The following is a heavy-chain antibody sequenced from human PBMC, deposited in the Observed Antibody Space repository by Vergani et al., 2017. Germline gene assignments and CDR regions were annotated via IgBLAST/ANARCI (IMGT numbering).Heavy chain of an antibody. CDR1: GYIFNSYY. CDR3: VRPGXDYRNMITYFLDY. CDR2: LDPRGGPP. V-gene: IGHV1-46*02. J-gene: IGHJ4*02. D-gene: IGHD3-16*01. Sequence: QVQLVQSGAAVKKPGASVKLSCKSSGYIFNSYYIHWVRQAPGQVLEWMGLLDPRGGPPTYAEKFEGRVTLTSDTSTSTFYMELRSLRSDDTAVYYCVRPGXDYRNMITYFLDYWGQGSLVSVSS.